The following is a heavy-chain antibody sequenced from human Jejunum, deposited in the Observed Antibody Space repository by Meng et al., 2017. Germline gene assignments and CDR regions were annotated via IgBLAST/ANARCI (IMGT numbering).Heavy chain of an antibody. V-gene: IGHV3-74*01. CDR2: ISSDGSST. Sequence: GQVVESGGGLVQPGGSLRLSCTASGFTFSSYWMNWGRQAPGKGLVWVSRISSDGSSTDYADSVEGRFTISRDNSKNTLYLQMNSLRAEDTAVYYCARDRSTGYLYYFDYWGQGTLVTVSS. D-gene: IGHD4-17*01. CDR3: ARDRSTGYLYYFDY. CDR1: GFTFSSYW. J-gene: IGHJ4*02.